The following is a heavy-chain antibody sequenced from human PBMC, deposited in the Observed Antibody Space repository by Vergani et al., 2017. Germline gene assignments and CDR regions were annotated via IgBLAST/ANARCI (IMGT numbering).Heavy chain of an antibody. D-gene: IGHD3-10*01. CDR2: IYYSGST. CDR1: GGSVSSGSYY. V-gene: IGHV4-61*01. Sequence: QVQLQESGPGLVKPSETLSLTCTVSGGSVSSGSYYWSWIRQPPGQGLEWIGYIYYSGSTNYNPSLKSRVTISVDTSKNQFSLKLSSVTAADTAVYYCARAGNGYYGSGRSLGIWGQGTLVTVSS. CDR3: ARAGNGYYGSGRSLGI. J-gene: IGHJ4*02.